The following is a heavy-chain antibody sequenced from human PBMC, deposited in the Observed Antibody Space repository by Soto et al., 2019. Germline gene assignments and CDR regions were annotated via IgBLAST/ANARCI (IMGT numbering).Heavy chain of an antibody. CDR2: ST. CDR1: GFSLTTRGMT. Sequence: QITLKESGPTLVQPTQTLTLTCTVSGFSLTTRGMTLGWIRQPPGRAPEWLALSTQYSPSLQSRLTLTKDTSKNQVVLTMTNMDPVDTATYYCTLRQDTSRGPIYWGQGIMVTVSS. J-gene: IGHJ4*02. V-gene: IGHV2-5*01. D-gene: IGHD6-13*01. CDR3: TLRQDTSRGPIY.